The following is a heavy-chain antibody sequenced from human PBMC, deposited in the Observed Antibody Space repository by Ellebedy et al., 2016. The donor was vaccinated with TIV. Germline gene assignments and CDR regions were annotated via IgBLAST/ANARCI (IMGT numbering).Heavy chain of an antibody. CDR2: ISHSAYRI. CDR3: ARDGAYGDYSPGYYGMDV. V-gene: IGHV3-48*04. D-gene: IGHD4-23*01. CDR1: GFTFTTYS. Sequence: GESLKISCTASGFTFTTYSMNWVRQAPGKGLEWISYISHSAYRIYYADSVKGRFHISGDNAKNSLYLQMNRLRAEDTAVYYCARDGAYGDYSPGYYGMDVWGQGTTVTVSS. J-gene: IGHJ6*02.